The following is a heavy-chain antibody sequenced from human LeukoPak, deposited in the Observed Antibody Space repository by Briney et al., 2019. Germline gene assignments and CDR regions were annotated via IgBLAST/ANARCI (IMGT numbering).Heavy chain of an antibody. CDR3: AKGAYYGD. J-gene: IGHJ4*02. D-gene: IGHD3-3*01. V-gene: IGHV3-23*01. CDR1: GFTFNSYA. Sequence: PGGSLRLSCIASGFTFNSYAMSWVRQAPGKGLEWVSTISGSGDSTYYADSVKGRFTTSRDNSKNTLYLQMNSLRVEDTAVYYCAKGAYYGDWGQGTLVTISS. CDR2: ISGSGDST.